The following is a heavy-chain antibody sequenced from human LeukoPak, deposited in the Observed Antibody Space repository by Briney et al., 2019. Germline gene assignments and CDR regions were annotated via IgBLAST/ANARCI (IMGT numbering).Heavy chain of an antibody. CDR1: GFTLSNYN. V-gene: IGHV3-21*01. CDR3: ARDPTYCSSTSCYIDY. CDR2: ISSRSSYI. D-gene: IGHD2-2*02. Sequence: PGESLRLSCAASGFTLSNYNMNWVRQAPGKGLEWVSSISSRSSYIYYADSVKGRFTISTDNAKNSLYLQMHSLRAEDTAVYYCARDPTYCSSTSCYIDYWGQGTLVTVPS. J-gene: IGHJ4*02.